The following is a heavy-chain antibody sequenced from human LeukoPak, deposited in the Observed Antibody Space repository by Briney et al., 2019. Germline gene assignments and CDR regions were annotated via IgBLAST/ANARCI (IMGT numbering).Heavy chain of an antibody. D-gene: IGHD3-22*01. Sequence: SETLSLTCTVSGGSISSGSYYWSWIRQPAGEGLEWIGRIYTSGSTNYNPSLKSRVTISVDTSKNQFSLKLSSVTAADTAVYYCARDSSDYYDSSGYYDYWGQGTLVTVSS. CDR1: GGSISSGSYY. J-gene: IGHJ4*02. V-gene: IGHV4-61*02. CDR3: ARDSSDYYDSSGYYDY. CDR2: IYTSGST.